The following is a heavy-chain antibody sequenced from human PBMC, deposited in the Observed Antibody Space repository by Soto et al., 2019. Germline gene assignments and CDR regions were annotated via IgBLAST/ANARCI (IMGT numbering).Heavy chain of an antibody. V-gene: IGHV3-30-3*01. J-gene: IGHJ2*01. Sequence: QVQLVESGGGVVQPGRSLRLSCAASGFTFSSYAMHWVRQAPGKGLEWVAVISYDGSNKYYADSVKGRFTISRDNSTNTLDLQMNSLRAEVTAVYYCARPLWRDEYKRGYSDLWGRGTLVTVAS. CDR2: ISYDGSNK. D-gene: IGHD2-2*01. CDR1: GFTFSSYA. CDR3: ARPLWRDEYKRGYSDL.